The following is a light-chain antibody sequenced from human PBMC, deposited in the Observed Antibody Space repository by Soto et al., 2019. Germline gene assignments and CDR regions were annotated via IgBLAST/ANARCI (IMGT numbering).Light chain of an antibody. J-gene: IGLJ1*01. CDR2: SNN. CDR1: SSNIGSNT. CDR3: AAWDDSLNGFYV. Sequence: QSVLTQPPSASGTPGQRVAISCSGSSSNIGSNTVNWYQQFPETAPKLLIYSNNQRPSGVPDRFSGSESGTSASLAISGLQSEDEADYYCAAWDDSLNGFYVFGTGTKLTVL. V-gene: IGLV1-44*01.